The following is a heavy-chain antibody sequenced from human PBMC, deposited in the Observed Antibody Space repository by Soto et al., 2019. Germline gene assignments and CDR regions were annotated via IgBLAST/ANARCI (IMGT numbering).Heavy chain of an antibody. CDR2: IYYSGST. V-gene: IGHV4-31*03. CDR1: GGSISSGGYY. D-gene: IGHD3-16*02. Sequence: QVQLQESGPGLVKPSQTLSLTCTVSGGSISSGGYYWSWIRQHPGKGLEWIGYIYYSGSTYYNPSLKSRVTISVDTSKNQFSLKLSSVTAADTAVYYCARVPYGSGKGDYIWGSYLPSWGQGTLVTVSS. J-gene: IGHJ4*02. CDR3: ARVPYGSGKGDYIWGSYLPS.